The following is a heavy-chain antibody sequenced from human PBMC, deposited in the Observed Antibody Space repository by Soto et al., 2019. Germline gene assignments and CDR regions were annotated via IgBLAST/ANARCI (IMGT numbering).Heavy chain of an antibody. J-gene: IGHJ4*02. CDR3: ERSSAVLFATYSFDY. CDR1: GGTFSSSA. V-gene: IGHV1-69*01. Sequence: QVQLVQSGAEVKKPGSSVKVSCKASGGTFSSSAISWVRQATGQGLEWMGGIIPIFGTANYAQKFQGRVTITADEATRTAYMELSSRRSEDMAVYYCERSSAVLFATYSFDYGGPGTLVTVSS. CDR2: IIPIFGTA. D-gene: IGHD6-25*01.